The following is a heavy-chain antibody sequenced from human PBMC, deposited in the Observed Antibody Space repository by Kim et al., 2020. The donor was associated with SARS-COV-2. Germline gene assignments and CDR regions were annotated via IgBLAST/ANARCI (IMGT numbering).Heavy chain of an antibody. CDR1: GFTFSSYW. CDR3: ARDLSGGRFFDY. CDR2: IKHDGSEK. J-gene: IGHJ4*02. V-gene: IGHV3-7*01. Sequence: GGYLRLSCEVSGFTFSSYWMSWVRQTPERGLEWVANIKHDGSEKYHMDSVKGRFTISRDNAKNLLYLQMSNLTGEDTAVYYCARDLSGGRFFDYWGQGTQVTVSS. D-gene: IGHD1-26*01.